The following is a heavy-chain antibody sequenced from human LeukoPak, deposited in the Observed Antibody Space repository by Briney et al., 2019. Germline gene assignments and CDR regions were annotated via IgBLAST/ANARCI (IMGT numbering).Heavy chain of an antibody. J-gene: IGHJ6*02. V-gene: IGHV4-39*01. D-gene: IGHD6-25*01. CDR1: GGSISSSSYY. CDR3: VRGRGNYYYYGMDV. CDR2: IFYTGST. Sequence: SETLSLTCTVSGGSISSSSYYWGWIRQPPGKGLEWIGSIFYTGSTYYNPSLKSRVTISVDTSKNQFSLKLRSVTAADTAVYYCVRGRGNYYYYGMDVWGQGTTVTISS.